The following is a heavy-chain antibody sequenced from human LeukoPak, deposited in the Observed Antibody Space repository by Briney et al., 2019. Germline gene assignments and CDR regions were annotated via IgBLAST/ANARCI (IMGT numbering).Heavy chain of an antibody. D-gene: IGHD4-17*01. J-gene: IGHJ4*02. CDR2: ISAYNGNT. CDR1: GYTFTSYG. V-gene: IGHV1-18*01. CDR3: ARSDYGDYVVHY. Sequence: ASVKVSCKASGYTFTSYGISWVRQAPGQGLEWMGWISAYNGNTNYAQKLQGRVTMTRDTSISTAYMELSRLRSDDTAVYYCARSDYGDYVVHYWGQGTLVTVSS.